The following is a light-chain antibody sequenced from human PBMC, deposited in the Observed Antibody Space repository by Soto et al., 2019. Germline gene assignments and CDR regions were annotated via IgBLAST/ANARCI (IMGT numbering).Light chain of an antibody. J-gene: IGLJ1*01. Sequence: QCVLTQPASVSGSPGQSITISCTGTSSDVIHYNYVSWYQQHPGKAPKLMIYEVSKRPSGVPDRFSGSKSGNTASPTVSGLQAEDEADYYCSSYAGSNNYVFGAG. V-gene: IGLV2-8*01. CDR3: SSYAGSNNYV. CDR1: SSDVIHYNY. CDR2: EVS.